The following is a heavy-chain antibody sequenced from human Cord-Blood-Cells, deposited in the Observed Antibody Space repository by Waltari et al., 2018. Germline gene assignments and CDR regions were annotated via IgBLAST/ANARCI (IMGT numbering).Heavy chain of an antibody. Sequence: DVQLLESGGGSVQPRGSLRLSCAAHGFPFRRHRVTWDRPAPGKGLECVSYMSSSSSTIYYADSVKGRFTIYRDNAKNSLYLQMNSLRDEDTAVYYCATVEMATTEDAFDIWGQGTMVTVSS. V-gene: IGHV3-48*02. CDR2: MSSSSSTI. CDR1: GFPFRRHR. CDR3: ATVEMATTEDAFDI. J-gene: IGHJ3*02. D-gene: IGHD5-12*01.